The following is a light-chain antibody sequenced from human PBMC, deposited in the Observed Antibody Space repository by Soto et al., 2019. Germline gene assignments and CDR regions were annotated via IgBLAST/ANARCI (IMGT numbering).Light chain of an antibody. J-gene: IGKJ5*01. CDR1: QSISGN. CDR2: HAA. Sequence: ELVMTQSPTTLSVAPGERAPLSCRASQSISGNLAWYQQKPGQAPTLLIYHAAARATGVPTRFSGSGSGTEFTLTISSLQSEDSAVYYCQQYNSWPPITFGQGTRLEIK. V-gene: IGKV3-15*01. CDR3: QQYNSWPPIT.